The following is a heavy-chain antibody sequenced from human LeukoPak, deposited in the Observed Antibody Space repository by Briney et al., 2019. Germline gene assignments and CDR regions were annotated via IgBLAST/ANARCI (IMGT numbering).Heavy chain of an antibody. J-gene: IGHJ5*02. CDR3: ARYCSGGRCSST. Sequence: SETLSLTCTVSGGSISSANYYWSWIRQPAGKRLEWIGRIYTSGSIDYNPSLKSRVTISVDTSKNQFSLNLSSVTAADTAVYYCARYCSGGRCSSTWGQGTLVTVSS. CDR2: IYTSGSI. D-gene: IGHD2-15*01. V-gene: IGHV4-61*02. CDR1: GGSISSANYY.